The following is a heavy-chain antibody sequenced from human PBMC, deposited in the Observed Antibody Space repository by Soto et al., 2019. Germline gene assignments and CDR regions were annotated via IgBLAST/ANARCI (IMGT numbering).Heavy chain of an antibody. CDR3: AKGLGYCSSTSCYGLRAFDI. D-gene: IGHD2-2*01. V-gene: IGHV3-23*01. CDR1: GFTFSSYA. CDR2: ISGSGGST. J-gene: IGHJ3*02. Sequence: GGSLRLSCAASGFTFSSYAMSWVRQAPGKGLEWVSAISGSGGSTYYADSVKGRFTISRDNSKNTLYLQMNSLRAEDTAVYYCAKGLGYCSSTSCYGLRAFDIWGQGTMVTVSS.